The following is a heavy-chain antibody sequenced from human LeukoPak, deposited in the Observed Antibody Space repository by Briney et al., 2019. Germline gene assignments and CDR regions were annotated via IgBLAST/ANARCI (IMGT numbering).Heavy chain of an antibody. CDR1: GFTFNNYA. J-gene: IGHJ4*02. V-gene: IGHV3-23*01. CDR3: ARPTSYYLDT. CDR2: IGVRGLTT. Sequence: GGSLRLPCAASGFTFNNYAMNWVRQAPGKGLEWVSGIGVRGLTTYYADSVKGRFTISRDNSKSTMYLQINSLRAEDTAIYYCARPTSYYLDTWGQGTLVSVSS. D-gene: IGHD1-1*01.